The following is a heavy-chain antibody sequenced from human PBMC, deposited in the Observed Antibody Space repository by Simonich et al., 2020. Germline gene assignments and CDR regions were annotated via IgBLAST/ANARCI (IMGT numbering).Heavy chain of an antibody. V-gene: IGHV3-48*03. Sequence: EVQLVESGGGLVQPGGSLRLSCAASGFTFSSYEMNWVRQAPGKGLEGVSNIRSRGSTIYYADSGKGRFTISRDNAKNSLYLQMNSLRAEDTAVYYCARHYYGDYYFDYWGQGTLVTVSS. CDR2: IRSRGSTI. CDR3: ARHYYGDYYFDY. D-gene: IGHD4-17*01. J-gene: IGHJ4*02. CDR1: GFTFSSYE.